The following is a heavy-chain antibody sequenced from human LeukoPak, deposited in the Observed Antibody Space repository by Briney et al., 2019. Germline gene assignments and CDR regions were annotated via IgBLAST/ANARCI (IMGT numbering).Heavy chain of an antibody. J-gene: IGHJ4*02. CDR2: IYYSGST. D-gene: IGHD6-13*01. CDR1: GGSISSYY. CDR3: AREGPAAGLDY. V-gene: IGHV4-59*12. Sequence: SETLSLTCTVSGGSISSYYWSWIRQPPGKGLEWIGYIYYSGSTNYNPSLKSRVTISVDKSKNQFSLRLSSVTAADTAVYYCAREGPAAGLDYWGQGTLVTVSS.